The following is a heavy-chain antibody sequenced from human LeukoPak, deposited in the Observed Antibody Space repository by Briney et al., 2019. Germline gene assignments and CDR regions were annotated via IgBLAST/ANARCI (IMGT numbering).Heavy chain of an antibody. CDR2: ISAYNGNT. D-gene: IGHD2-15*01. J-gene: IGHJ5*02. CDR3: AREGYCSGGICYSTMNWFDP. CDR1: GYRFTSYG. Sequence: ASVKVSFKASGYRFTSYGITWVRQAPGQGLEWMGWISAYNGNTNYAQKVQGRVTLTTDTSTSTAYMELRSLRSDDTAVYYCAREGYCSGGICYSTMNWFDPWGQGTLVTVSS. V-gene: IGHV1-18*01.